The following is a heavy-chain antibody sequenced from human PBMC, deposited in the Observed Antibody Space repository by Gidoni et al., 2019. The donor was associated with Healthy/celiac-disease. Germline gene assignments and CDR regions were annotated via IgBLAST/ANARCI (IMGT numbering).Heavy chain of an antibody. CDR2: IYPGDSDT. D-gene: IGHD6-13*01. J-gene: IGHJ5*02. Sequence: EVQLVQSGAEVKKPCESLKISCKVSVYRFISYWIGWARHMLGKGLEWMWIIYPGDSDTRYSPSFQGQVTISADKSISTAYLQWSSLKASDTAMYYCARREGIAAAGTPFDPWGQGTLVTVSS. CDR1: VYRFISYW. CDR3: ARREGIAAAGTPFDP. V-gene: IGHV5-51*01.